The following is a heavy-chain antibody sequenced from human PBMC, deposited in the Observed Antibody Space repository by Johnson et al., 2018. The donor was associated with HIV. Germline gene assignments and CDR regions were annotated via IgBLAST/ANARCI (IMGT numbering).Heavy chain of an antibody. J-gene: IGHJ3*02. Sequence: VQLVESGGGLVQPDRSLRLSCVASGFTFDDYAMHWVRQAPGEGLEWVSGINWSSGNIDYADSVKGRFTISRDNTKNSLYLQMNSRRPEDTALYYCARMGGHHGFDIWGQGTMVTVSS. V-gene: IGHV3-9*01. CDR2: INWSSGNI. CDR1: GFTFDDYA. D-gene: IGHD3-16*01. CDR3: ARMGGHHGFDI.